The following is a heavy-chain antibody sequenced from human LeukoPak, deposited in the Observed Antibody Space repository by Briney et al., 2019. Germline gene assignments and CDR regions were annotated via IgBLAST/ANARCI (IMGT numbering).Heavy chain of an antibody. V-gene: IGHV4-61*05. D-gene: IGHD2-15*01. CDR3: ARLVVVVAADAFDI. CDR2: IYYSGST. Sequence: SETLSLTCTVSGGSISSSSYYWGWIRQPPGKGLEWIGYIYYSGSTNYNPSLKSRVTISVDTSKNQFSLKLSSVTAADTAVYYCARLVVVVAADAFDIWGQGTMVTVSS. CDR1: GGSISSSSYY. J-gene: IGHJ3*02.